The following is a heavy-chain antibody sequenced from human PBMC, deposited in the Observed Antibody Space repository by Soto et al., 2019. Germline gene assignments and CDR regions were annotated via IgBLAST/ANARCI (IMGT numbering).Heavy chain of an antibody. CDR1: GFTFSRYD. V-gene: IGHV3-13*01. CDR3: ARGWLATGGSLSYMDV. J-gene: IGHJ6*03. D-gene: IGHD6-13*01. CDR2: IGTAGDT. Sequence: EVQLVESGGGLVQPGGSLRLSSATSGFTFSRYDMHWVRQATGKGLEWVSAIGTAGDTYYPGSVKGRFTISRENAKNSLYLQMNSPRAGDTALYYCARGWLATGGSLSYMDVWGKGTTVTASS.